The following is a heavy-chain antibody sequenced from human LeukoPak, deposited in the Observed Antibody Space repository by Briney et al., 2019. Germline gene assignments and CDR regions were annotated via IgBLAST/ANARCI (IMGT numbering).Heavy chain of an antibody. J-gene: IGHJ3*02. V-gene: IGHV3-23*01. D-gene: IGHD3-22*01. CDR1: GFTFVNYA. Sequence: QPGGSLKLSCAASGFTFVNYALSWVRQPPGKGLEWVSGVSDDGGRTYSADSAKGRFTISRDNSKNTLFLHMNNLRADDTAMYYCAKYRSRFYFDALDIWGQGTMVTVSS. CDR3: AKYRSRFYFDALDI. CDR2: VSDDGGRT.